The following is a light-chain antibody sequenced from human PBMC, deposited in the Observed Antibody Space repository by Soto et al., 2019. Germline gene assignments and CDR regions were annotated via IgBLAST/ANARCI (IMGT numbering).Light chain of an antibody. V-gene: IGLV2-14*01. CDR2: DVS. CDR3: SSYTSSSTLV. CDR1: SSDVGGYNY. J-gene: IGLJ2*01. Sequence: QSALTQRASVSGSPGQSITISCTGTSSDVGGYNYVSWYQQHPGKAPKLMIHDVSNRPSGVSNRFSGSKSGNTASLTISGLQAEDEADYYCSSYTSSSTLVFGGGTKLTVL.